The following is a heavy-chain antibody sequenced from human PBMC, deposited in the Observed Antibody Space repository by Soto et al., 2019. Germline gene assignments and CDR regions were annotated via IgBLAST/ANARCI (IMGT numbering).Heavy chain of an antibody. CDR1: GFTLSGRS. J-gene: IGHJ6*04. V-gene: IGHV3-74*01. CDR3: ARGWFGPDV. D-gene: IGHD3-10*01. CDR2: IDNAGTDS. Sequence: EVQLVESGGGLVQPGGSLRLSCAASGFTLSGRSMHWVRQAPGKGLVWVSGIDNAGTDSTYADSVKGRFTSSRDNAPNMLYLQMNSLRVEDTAVYYCARGWFGPDVWGKGTTVTVSS.